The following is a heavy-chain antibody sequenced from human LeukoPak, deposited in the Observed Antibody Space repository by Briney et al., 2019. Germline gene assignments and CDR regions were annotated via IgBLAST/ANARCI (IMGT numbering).Heavy chain of an antibody. Sequence: PGRSLRLSCAASGFTFDDYAMHWVRQALGKGLEWVSGISWNSGSIGYADSVKGRFTISRDNAKNSLYLQMNSLRAEDTAVYYCASPTVRGSWFDPWGQGTLVTVSS. CDR2: ISWNSGSI. CDR1: GFTFDDYA. V-gene: IGHV3-9*01. D-gene: IGHD4-11*01. CDR3: ASPTVRGSWFDP. J-gene: IGHJ5*02.